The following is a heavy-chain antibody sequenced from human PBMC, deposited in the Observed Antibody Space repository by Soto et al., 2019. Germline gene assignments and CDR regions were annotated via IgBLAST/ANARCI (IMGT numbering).Heavy chain of an antibody. Sequence: ASVKVSCKASGYTFTSYAMHWVRQAPGQRLEWMGWINAGNGNTKYSQKFQGRVTITADESTSTAYMELSSLRSEDTAVYYCARDRNYGDYDFDYWGQGTLVTVSS. J-gene: IGHJ4*02. CDR2: INAGNGNT. V-gene: IGHV1-3*01. D-gene: IGHD4-17*01. CDR1: GYTFTSYA. CDR3: ARDRNYGDYDFDY.